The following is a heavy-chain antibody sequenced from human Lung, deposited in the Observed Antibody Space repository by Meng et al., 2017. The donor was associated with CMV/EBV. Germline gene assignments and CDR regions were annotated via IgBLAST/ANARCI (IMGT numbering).Heavy chain of an antibody. CDR2: ISGGGDII. Sequence: GGSXRLSCVASGLTFSAYYMTWMRQAPGKGPQCVSYISGGGDIIKYADSVKGRFTISRDNAKNSLYLQMNSLRAEDTAVYYCATDPRFLDYWGQGTLVTVSS. J-gene: IGHJ4*02. CDR3: ATDPRFLDY. V-gene: IGHV3-11*01. D-gene: IGHD3-10*01. CDR1: GLTFSAYY.